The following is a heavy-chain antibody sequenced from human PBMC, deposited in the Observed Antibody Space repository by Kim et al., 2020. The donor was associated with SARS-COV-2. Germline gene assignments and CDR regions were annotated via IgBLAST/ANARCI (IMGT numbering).Heavy chain of an antibody. J-gene: IGHJ4*02. V-gene: IGHV3-11*06. CDR3: ARDPTPQVVVTARVFDY. Sequence: VKGRFTICRDNDKKPLYLQMNSLGAEDTAVYYCARDPTPQVVVTARVFDYWGQGTLVTVSS. D-gene: IGHD2-21*02.